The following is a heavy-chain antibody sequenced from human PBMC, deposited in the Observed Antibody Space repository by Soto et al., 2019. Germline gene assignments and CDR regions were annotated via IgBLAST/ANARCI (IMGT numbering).Heavy chain of an antibody. V-gene: IGHV4-38-2*01. CDR3: ARAAAGGLTGTTIWFDP. CDR2: IYHSGST. J-gene: IGHJ5*02. D-gene: IGHD1-7*01. CDR1: GCSISSGYY. Sequence: PSETLSLTCAVSGCSISSGYYWGWIRQPPGKGLEWIGSIYHSGSTYYNPSLKSRVTISVDTSKNQFSLKLSSVTAADTAVYYCARAAAGGLTGTTIWFDPWGQGTLVTVSS.